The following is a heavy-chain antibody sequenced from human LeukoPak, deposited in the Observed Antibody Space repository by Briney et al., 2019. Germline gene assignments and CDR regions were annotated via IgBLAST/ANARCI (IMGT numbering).Heavy chain of an antibody. Sequence: PSETLSLTCTVSGGSINGYYWSWIRQPAGKGLEWIGRIYTSGTTNYNPSLKCRVTMSVDTSKNQFSLKLSSVTAADTAVYYCARGRNCGGDCYYFAYWGQGTLVTVSS. CDR2: IYTSGTT. CDR1: GGSINGYY. J-gene: IGHJ4*02. D-gene: IGHD2-21*02. CDR3: ARGRNCGGDCYYFAY. V-gene: IGHV4-4*07.